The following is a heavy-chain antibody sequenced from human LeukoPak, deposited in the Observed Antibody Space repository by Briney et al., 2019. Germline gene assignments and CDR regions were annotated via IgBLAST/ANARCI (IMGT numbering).Heavy chain of an antibody. CDR1: GGSISSYY. Sequence: SETLSLTCTVSGGSISSYYWSWIRQPPGKGLEWIGYIYYSGSTNYNPSLKSRVTISVDTSKNQFSLKLSSVTAADTAVYYCAGSYSYGWNWFDPWGQGTLVTVSS. J-gene: IGHJ5*02. CDR2: IYYSGST. V-gene: IGHV4-59*01. CDR3: AGSYSYGWNWFDP. D-gene: IGHD5-18*01.